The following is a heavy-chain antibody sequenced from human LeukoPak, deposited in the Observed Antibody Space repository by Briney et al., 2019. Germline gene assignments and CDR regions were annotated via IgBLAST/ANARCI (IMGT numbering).Heavy chain of an antibody. CDR1: GFTFSSSS. CDR3: ARRVAAAADAFDI. D-gene: IGHD6-13*01. J-gene: IGHJ3*02. V-gene: IGHV3-21*01. CDR2: ISNSSSYI. Sequence: PGGSLRLSCAASGFTFSSSSMNWVRQAPGKGLEWVSSISNSSSYIYYADSVKGRFTISRDNAKNSLYLQMNSLRAEDTAVYYCARRVAAAADAFDIWGEGTMVTVSS.